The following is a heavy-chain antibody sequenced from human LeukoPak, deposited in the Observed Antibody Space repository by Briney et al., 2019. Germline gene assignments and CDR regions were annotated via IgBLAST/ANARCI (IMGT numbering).Heavy chain of an antibody. V-gene: IGHV3-48*03. CDR3: ARLLGRGYSYGYLGYYYMDV. CDR1: GFTFSSYE. D-gene: IGHD5-18*01. Sequence: PGGSLRLXCAASGFTFSSYEMNWVRQAPGKGLEWVSYISSSGSTRYYADSVKGRFTISRDNAKNSLYLQMNSLRAEDTAVYYCARLLGRGYSYGYLGYYYMDVWGKGTTVTVSS. CDR2: ISSSGSTR. J-gene: IGHJ6*03.